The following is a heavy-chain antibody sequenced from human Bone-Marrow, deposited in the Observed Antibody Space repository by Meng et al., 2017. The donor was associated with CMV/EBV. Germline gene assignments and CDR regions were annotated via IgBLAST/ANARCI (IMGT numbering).Heavy chain of an antibody. D-gene: IGHD1-26*01. V-gene: IGHV3-43D*03. J-gene: IGHJ4*02. CDR2: ITWDGGTN. CDR1: GFTFDDYG. CDR3: AKDVGPLFEGLDY. Sequence: GESLKISCAASGFTFDDYGMHWVRQPPGKGLEWASFITWDGGTNYYADSVKGRFTVSRDNSKNSLYLQMNSLRPEDTALYYCAKDVGPLFEGLDYWGQGTLVTVSS.